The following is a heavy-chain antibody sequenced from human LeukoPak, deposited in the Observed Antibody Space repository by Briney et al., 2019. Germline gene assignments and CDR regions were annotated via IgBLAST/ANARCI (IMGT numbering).Heavy chain of an antibody. CDR2: ISSSSSYI. V-gene: IGHV3-21*01. CDR3: ARDRDEGYSYGYDWS. J-gene: IGHJ5*02. CDR1: GFTFSSYS. Sequence: PGGSLRLSCAVSGFTFSSYSINWVRQAPGKGLDWVPSISSSSSYISYADSVKGRFTISRDNAKNSLYLQMNSLRAEDTAVYYCARDRDEGYSYGYDWSWGQGTLVTVSS. D-gene: IGHD5-18*01.